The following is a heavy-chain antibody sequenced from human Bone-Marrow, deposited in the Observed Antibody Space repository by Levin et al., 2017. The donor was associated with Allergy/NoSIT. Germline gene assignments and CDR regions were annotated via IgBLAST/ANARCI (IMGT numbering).Heavy chain of an antibody. V-gene: IGHV4-39*01. CDR1: SGSISSGTYY. J-gene: IGHJ4*02. CDR2: IYYSGST. D-gene: IGHD2-21*02. CDR3: ARRGDYGRSFDY. Sequence: SETLSLTCTVSSGSISSGTYYWGWIRQPPGTGLEWIGSIYYSGSTFYNPSLKSRVTISVDTSKNQFSLKLSSVTAADTAVYYCARRGDYGRSFDYWGQGTLVTVSS.